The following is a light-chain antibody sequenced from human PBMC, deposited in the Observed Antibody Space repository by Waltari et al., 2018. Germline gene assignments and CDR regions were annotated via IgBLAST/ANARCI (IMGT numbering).Light chain of an antibody. V-gene: IGKV3-20*01. Sequence: EIVLTQSPGTLSLSPGERATLSCRASESVRRSLAWYQQKPGQAPRLLIYDASSRATGIPDRFSGSGSGTDFSRSISRLEPEDFAVYYCQHYVSLPATFGQGTKVEIK. CDR3: QHYVSLPAT. CDR1: ESVRRS. CDR2: DAS. J-gene: IGKJ1*01.